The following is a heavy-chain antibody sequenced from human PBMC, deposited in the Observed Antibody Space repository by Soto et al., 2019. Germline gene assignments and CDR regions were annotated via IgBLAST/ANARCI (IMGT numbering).Heavy chain of an antibody. Sequence: PGGSLRLSCAASGFTFSSYWMHWVRQAPGKGLVWVSRINSDGSSTTYADSVKGRFTISRDNAKNTLYLQMNSLRAEDTAVYYCAKDIRLAVAGNDAFDIWGQGTMVTVSS. CDR3: AKDIRLAVAGNDAFDI. V-gene: IGHV3-74*01. CDR2: INSDGSST. J-gene: IGHJ3*02. D-gene: IGHD6-19*01. CDR1: GFTFSSYW.